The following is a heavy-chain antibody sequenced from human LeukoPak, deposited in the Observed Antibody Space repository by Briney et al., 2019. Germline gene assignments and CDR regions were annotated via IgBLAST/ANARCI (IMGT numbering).Heavy chain of an antibody. V-gene: IGHV3-15*01. CDR2: IKSKTDGGTT. CDR1: GFTFSNAW. J-gene: IGHJ6*02. CDR3: TTGLDGSSWDYYYGMDV. D-gene: IGHD6-13*01. Sequence: TGGSLRLSCAASGFTFSNAWMSWVRQAPGEGLEWVGRIKSKTDGGTTDYAAPVKGRFTISRDDSKNTLYLQMNSLKTEDTAVYYCTTGLDGSSWDYYYGMDVWGQGTTVTVSS.